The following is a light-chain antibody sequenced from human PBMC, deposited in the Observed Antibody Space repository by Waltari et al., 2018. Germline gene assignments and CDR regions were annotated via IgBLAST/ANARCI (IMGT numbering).Light chain of an antibody. CDR1: PWPNQY. Sequence: SSELTQPLSVSVSPGPPARITCPGDPWPNQYASWYPRKPGQAPLLVIFKASERPSLIPERFSGSSSGTVVALTISGVQAEDEADYFCQSADSTGTHRFFGGGTKLTVL. CDR3: QSADSTGTHRF. CDR2: KAS. V-gene: IGLV3-25*03. J-gene: IGLJ2*01.